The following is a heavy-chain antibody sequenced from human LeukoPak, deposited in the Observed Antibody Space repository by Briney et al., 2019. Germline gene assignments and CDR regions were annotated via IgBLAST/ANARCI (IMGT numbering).Heavy chain of an antibody. CDR3: ARDGRPRRSGYYADY. CDR2: ISNSGDTI. Sequence: GGSLRLSCAASGFTFSDYYMNWIRQAPGKGLEWFSYISNSGDTIYYADSVKGRFTISRDNAKNSLYLQMNNLRAEDTAVYYCARDGRPRRSGYYADYWGQGTLATVSS. J-gene: IGHJ4*02. V-gene: IGHV3-11*01. CDR1: GFTFSDYY. D-gene: IGHD3-22*01.